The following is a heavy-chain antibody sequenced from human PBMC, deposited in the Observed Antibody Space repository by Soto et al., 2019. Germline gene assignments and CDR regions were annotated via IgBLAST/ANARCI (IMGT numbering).Heavy chain of an antibody. CDR1: GYTFTSYG. D-gene: IGHD2-8*02. J-gene: IGHJ4*02. CDR2: ISAYNGNT. Sequence: GASVKVCCKASGYTFTSYGIRWVRQATGQGPEWMGWISAYNGNTNYAQKLQGRVTMTTDTSTTTAYMELRSLGSDDTAVYYCARTRGYCTGGTCYFDYWGQGTLVTVSS. V-gene: IGHV1-18*01. CDR3: ARTRGYCTGGTCYFDY.